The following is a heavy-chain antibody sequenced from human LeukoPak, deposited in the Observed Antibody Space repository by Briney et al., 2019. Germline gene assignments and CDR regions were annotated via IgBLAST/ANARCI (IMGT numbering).Heavy chain of an antibody. CDR2: ISGGTGSP. Sequence: ASVTVSCKASGYTFSDYSMHWVRQAPGQAPEWMGWISGGTGSPKYSQRSQGRVTITRDTSARTAYMALSSLRPTDTAVYFCARGRYYSDSSYYYFDSWGQGTLVTVSS. CDR3: ARGRYYSDSSYYYFDS. J-gene: IGHJ4*02. V-gene: IGHV1-3*01. CDR1: GYTFSDYS. D-gene: IGHD3-22*01.